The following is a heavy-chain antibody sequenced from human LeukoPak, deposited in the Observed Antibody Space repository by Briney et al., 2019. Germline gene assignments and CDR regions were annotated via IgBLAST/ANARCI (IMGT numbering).Heavy chain of an antibody. CDR2: IYPNSGGT. Sequence: GASVKVSCKASGHTFTGYYMHWVRQAPGQGLEWMGWIYPNSGGTNYAQKFQGWVTMTRDTSISTAYMELSRLRSDDTAVYYCARGRLAVAGALDAFDIWGQGTMVTVSS. CDR1: GHTFTGYY. V-gene: IGHV1-2*04. J-gene: IGHJ3*02. CDR3: ARGRLAVAGALDAFDI. D-gene: IGHD6-19*01.